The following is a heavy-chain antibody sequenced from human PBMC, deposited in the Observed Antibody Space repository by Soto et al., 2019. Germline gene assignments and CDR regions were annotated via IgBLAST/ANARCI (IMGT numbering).Heavy chain of an antibody. CDR1: GFTFSSYA. V-gene: IGHV3-23*01. J-gene: IGHJ6*02. CDR3: AKDSSSYYYYGMDV. Sequence: EVQLLESGGGLVQPGGSLRLSCAASGFTFSSYAMSWVRQAPGKGLEWVSAISGSGGSTYYADSVKGRFTISRDNSKNTLYQQMNSLRAEDTAVYYCAKDSSSYYYYGMDVWGQGTTVTVSS. D-gene: IGHD6-13*01. CDR2: ISGSGGST.